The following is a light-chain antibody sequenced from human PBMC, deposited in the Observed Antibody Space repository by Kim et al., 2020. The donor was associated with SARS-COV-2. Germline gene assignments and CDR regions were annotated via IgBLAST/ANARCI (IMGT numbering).Light chain of an antibody. CDR1: QSISSW. J-gene: IGKJ1*01. V-gene: IGKV1-5*01. CDR3: QQLWT. Sequence: DIQMTQSPSTLSASVGDRVTITCRASQSISSWLAWYQQKPGKAPKLLIYDASSLESGVPSRFSGSRSGTEFTLTISSLQPDDFATYYCQQLWTFGQGTKVDIK. CDR2: DAS.